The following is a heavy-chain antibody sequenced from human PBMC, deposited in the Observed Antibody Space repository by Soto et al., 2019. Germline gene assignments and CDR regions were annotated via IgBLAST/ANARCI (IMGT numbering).Heavy chain of an antibody. J-gene: IGHJ6*02. CDR1: GGSISSSSYY. CDR3: ARWVVVATYYYYGMDV. D-gene: IGHD2-15*01. Sequence: QLQLQESGPGLVKPSETLSLTCTVSGGSISSSSYYWGWIRQPPGKGLEWIGSIYYSGSTYYNPSLKSRVTISVDTSKNQFSLKLSSVTATDTAVYYCARWVVVATYYYYGMDVWGQGTTVTVSS. V-gene: IGHV4-39*01. CDR2: IYYSGST.